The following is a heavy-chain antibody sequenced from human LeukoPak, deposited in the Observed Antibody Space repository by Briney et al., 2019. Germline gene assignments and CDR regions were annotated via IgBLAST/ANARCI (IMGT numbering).Heavy chain of an antibody. CDR3: ARYCGGDCYGMDV. CDR2: IKQDGSEK. CDR1: GFTFGTYA. D-gene: IGHD2-21*01. Sequence: GGSLRLSCAASGFTFGTYAMSWVRQAPGKGLEWVANIKQDGSEKDYVDSVKGRFTISRDNAKNSLYLQMNNLRAEDTAVYYCARYCGGDCYGMDVWGQGTTVTVSS. J-gene: IGHJ6*02. V-gene: IGHV3-7*01.